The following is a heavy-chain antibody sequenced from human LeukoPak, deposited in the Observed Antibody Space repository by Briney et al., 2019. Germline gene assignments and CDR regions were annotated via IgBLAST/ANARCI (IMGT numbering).Heavy chain of an antibody. CDR1: RFAFSTYA. CDR2: ISSNGADT. D-gene: IGHD2-15*01. J-gene: IGHJ4*02. V-gene: IGHV3-23*01. Sequence: GGSLRLSCAVSRFAFSTYAMTWVRQAPGQGLEYVSTISSNGADTYYADSVKGRFTISRDNPKNTLYLQMNSLRSEDTAVYFCAKRGVVIRAVLVVGFHKEAYYFDSWGQGALVTVSS. CDR3: AKRGVVIRAVLVVGFHKEAYYFDS.